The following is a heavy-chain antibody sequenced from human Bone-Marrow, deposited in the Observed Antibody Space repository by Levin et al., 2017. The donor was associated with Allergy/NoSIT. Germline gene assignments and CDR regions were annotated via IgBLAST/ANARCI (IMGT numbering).Heavy chain of an antibody. CDR3: ARDRRPARWIGLDY. V-gene: IGHV3-11*01. CDR2: ISSGGDTI. D-gene: IGHD2-15*01. J-gene: IGHJ4*02. Sequence: GESLKISCAASGFPFSDYYMSWIRQAPGKGLEWISYISSGGDTIYYADSVRGRFTISRDNANNSLYLQMNSLRAEDTAVYYCARDRRPARWIGLDYWGQGTLVTVSS. CDR1: GFPFSDYY.